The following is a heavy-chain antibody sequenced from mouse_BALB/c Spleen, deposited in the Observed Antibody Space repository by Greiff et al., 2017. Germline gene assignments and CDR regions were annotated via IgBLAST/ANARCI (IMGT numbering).Heavy chain of an antibody. Sequence: EVKLMESGGGLVQPGGSLKLSCAASGFTFSSYGMSWVRQTPDKRLELVATINSNGGSTYYPDSVKGRFTISRDNAKNTLFLQMTSLRSEDTAMYYCARSGLRPYGYAMDYWGQGTSVTVSS. V-gene: IGHV5-6-3*01. CDR1: GFTFSSYG. CDR2: INSNGGST. CDR3: ARSGLRPYGYAMDY. J-gene: IGHJ4*01. D-gene: IGHD2-12*01.